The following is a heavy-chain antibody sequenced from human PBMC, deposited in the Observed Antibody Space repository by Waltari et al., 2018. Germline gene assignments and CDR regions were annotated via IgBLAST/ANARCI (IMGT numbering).Heavy chain of an antibody. V-gene: IGHV1-69*01. CDR3: ATRSVDTAMVTSYYYYYGMDV. D-gene: IGHD5-18*01. CDR1: GGTFSSSA. CDR2: IIPIFGTA. Sequence: QVQLVQSGAEVKKPGSSVKVSCKASGGTFSSSAISWFRQAPGQGLEWMGGIIPIFGTANYAQKFQGRVTITADESTSTAYMELSSLRSEDTAVYYCATRSVDTAMVTSYYYYYGMDVWGQGTTVTVSS. J-gene: IGHJ6*02.